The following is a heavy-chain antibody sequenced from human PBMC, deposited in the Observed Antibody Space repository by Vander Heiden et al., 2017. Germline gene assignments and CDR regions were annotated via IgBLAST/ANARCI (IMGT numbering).Heavy chain of an antibody. D-gene: IGHD6-13*01. CDR1: GGSITSGGYY. CDR3: ARDTSVDYSNPNWYFDL. Sequence: QVQLQESGPGLVKPSQTLSPTCTVSGGSITSGGYYWNWIRQHPGKGLEWIGYIYYTGSTYYSPSLKSRVSISLDTSKNQFSLWLNSLTAADTALYYCARDTSVDYSNPNWYFDLWGRGTLVTVSS. J-gene: IGHJ2*01. CDR2: IYYTGST. V-gene: IGHV4-31*03.